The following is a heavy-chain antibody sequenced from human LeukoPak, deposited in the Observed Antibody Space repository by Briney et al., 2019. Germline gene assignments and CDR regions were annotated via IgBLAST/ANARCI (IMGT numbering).Heavy chain of an antibody. J-gene: IGHJ3*02. D-gene: IGHD4-17*01. Sequence: SETLSLTCTVSGGSISSYYWSWIRQPPGKGLEWIGYIYYSGSTNYNPSLKSRVTISVDTSKNQFSLKLSSVTAADTAVYYCARDPLYGFDAFDIWGQGTMVTVSS. CDR1: GGSISSYY. V-gene: IGHV4-59*01. CDR3: ARDPLYGFDAFDI. CDR2: IYYSGST.